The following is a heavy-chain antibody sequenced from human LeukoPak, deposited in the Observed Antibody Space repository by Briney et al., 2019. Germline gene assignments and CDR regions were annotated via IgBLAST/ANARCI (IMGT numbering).Heavy chain of an antibody. CDR3: ARHRDDILTGYPFDY. J-gene: IGHJ4*02. D-gene: IGHD3-9*01. CDR2: INHSGST. Sequence: PSETLSLTCAVYGGSFSGYYWSWIRQPPGKGLEWIGEINHSGSTNYNPSLKSRVTISGDTSKNQFSLKLSSVTAADTAVYYCARHRDDILTGYPFDYWGQGTLVTVSS. V-gene: IGHV4-34*01. CDR1: GGSFSGYY.